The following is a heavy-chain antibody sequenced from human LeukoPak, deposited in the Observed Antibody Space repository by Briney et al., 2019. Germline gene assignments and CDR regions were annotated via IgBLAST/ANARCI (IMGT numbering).Heavy chain of an antibody. CDR1: GYTFTGYY. CDR2: INPNSGGT. V-gene: IGHV1-2*02. D-gene: IGHD1-7*01. CDR3: ASPGGNWNYQTSDY. Sequence: ASVKVSCKASGYTFTGYYMHWVRQAPGQGREWMGWINPNSGGTNYAQKFQGRVTMTRDTSISTAYMELSRLRSDDTAVYYCASPGGNWNYQTSDYWGQGTLVTVSS. J-gene: IGHJ4*02.